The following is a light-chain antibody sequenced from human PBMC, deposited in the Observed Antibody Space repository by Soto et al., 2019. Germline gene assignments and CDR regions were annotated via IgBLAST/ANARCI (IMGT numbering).Light chain of an antibody. CDR1: SSDVGGYNY. CDR3: SSYTSSITPYV. V-gene: IGLV2-14*01. J-gene: IGLJ1*01. Sequence: QSALTQPASVSGSPGQSITISCTGTSSDVGGYNYVSWYQQHPVKAPKLMIYDVTKRPSGVSDRFSGSKSGNTASLTISGLQAEDEADYYCSSYTSSITPYVFGTGTKLTVL. CDR2: DVT.